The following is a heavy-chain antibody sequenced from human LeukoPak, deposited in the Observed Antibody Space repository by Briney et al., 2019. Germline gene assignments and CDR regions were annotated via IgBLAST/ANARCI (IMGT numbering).Heavy chain of an antibody. CDR1: GYTFTIYA. D-gene: IGHD4-11*01. CDR2: INAGNGNT. J-gene: IGHJ6*01. Sequence: ASVNLSFTSSGYTFTIYAMHWVRQAPGQRPERMGWINAGNGNTKYSQKFQGRVTINRDTSASTAYMELSSLRYEDTAVYYCARVWRQTVTYYYYYGMDVWGQGPTVTVSS. V-gene: IGHV1-3*01. CDR3: ARVWRQTVTYYYYYGMDV.